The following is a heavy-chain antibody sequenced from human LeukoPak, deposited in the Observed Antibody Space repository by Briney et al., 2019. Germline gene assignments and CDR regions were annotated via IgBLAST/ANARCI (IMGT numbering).Heavy chain of an antibody. D-gene: IGHD3-22*01. CDR1: GFTFSSYS. V-gene: IGHV3-48*01. J-gene: IGHJ4*02. Sequence: GGSLRLSCAASGFTFSSYSMNWVRQAPGKGLEWVSYISSSSSTIYYADSVKGRFTISRDNAKNSLYLQMNSLRAEDTAVYYCARENYYDSSGSSEYDYWGQGTLVTVSS. CDR2: ISSSSSTI. CDR3: ARENYYDSSGSSEYDY.